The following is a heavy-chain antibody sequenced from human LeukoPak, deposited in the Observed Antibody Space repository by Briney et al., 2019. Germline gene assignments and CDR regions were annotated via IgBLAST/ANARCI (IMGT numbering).Heavy chain of an antibody. D-gene: IGHD2-2*01. CDR2: IIPIFGTA. CDR1: GGTFSSYA. Sequence: SVKVSCKASGGTFSSYAISWVRQAPGQGLEWMGGIIPIFGTANYAQKFQGRVTITADESTSTAYMELSSLRSEDTAVYYCARGGVPAATLYYFDYWGQGTLVTVSS. V-gene: IGHV1-69*01. CDR3: ARGGVPAATLYYFDY. J-gene: IGHJ4*02.